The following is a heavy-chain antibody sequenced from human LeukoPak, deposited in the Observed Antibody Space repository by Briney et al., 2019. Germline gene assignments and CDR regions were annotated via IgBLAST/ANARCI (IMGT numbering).Heavy chain of an antibody. Sequence: SVKVSCKASGGSFTSYGISWVRQAPGQGLEWMGKIIPIYGRANYGQKFQGRVTITADESTTTSYMELSSLTAEDMAVYYCATGGAYEFRDDYWGQGTLVTDSS. V-gene: IGHV1-69*13. CDR1: GGSFTSYG. CDR2: IIPIYGRA. D-gene: IGHD3-3*01. CDR3: ATGGAYEFRDDY. J-gene: IGHJ4*02.